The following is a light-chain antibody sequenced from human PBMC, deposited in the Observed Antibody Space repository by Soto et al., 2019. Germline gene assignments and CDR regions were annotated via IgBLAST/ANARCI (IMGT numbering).Light chain of an antibody. Sequence: EIVLTQSPGTLSLSPGERATLSCRASQSVSSYLAWYQQKPGQAPRLLISDASNRATGIPARFSGSGSGTDFTLTISSLEPEDFTVYYCQHRSEWPVSFGQGTRLEIK. CDR3: QHRSEWPVS. CDR1: QSVSSY. J-gene: IGKJ5*01. CDR2: DAS. V-gene: IGKV3-11*01.